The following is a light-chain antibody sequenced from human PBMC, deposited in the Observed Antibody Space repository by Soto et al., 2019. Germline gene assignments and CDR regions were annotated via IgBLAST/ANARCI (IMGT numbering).Light chain of an antibody. J-gene: IGKJ1*01. CDR3: QQYGSLPWT. CDR1: QSVSNNY. V-gene: IGKV3-20*01. Sequence: IVLTQSPGTLSLSPGERATLSCRSSQSVSNNYLAWYQQKPGQAPRLLIYGASNRATGIPDRFSGSGSGTDFTLTISRLEPEDVAVYYCQQYGSLPWTFGQGTKVDI. CDR2: GAS.